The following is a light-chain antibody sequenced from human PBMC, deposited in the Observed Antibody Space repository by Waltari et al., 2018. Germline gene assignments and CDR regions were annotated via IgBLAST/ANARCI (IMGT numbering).Light chain of an antibody. CDR3: QQYDKWLMYT. J-gene: IGKJ2*01. CDR2: GAS. V-gene: IGKV3-15*01. CDR1: QSVGNN. Sequence: EVMMTQSPATLSVSPGERATLSRRASQSVGNNLAWFQERPGQAPRLLIFGASTRATGIPARFTGSGSGTEFTLTISSLQSEDFAVYYCQQYDKWLMYTFGQGTKVEVK.